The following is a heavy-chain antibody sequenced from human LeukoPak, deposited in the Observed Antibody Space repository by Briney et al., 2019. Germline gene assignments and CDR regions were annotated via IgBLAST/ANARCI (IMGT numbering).Heavy chain of an antibody. CDR1: GHSFTSYW. D-gene: IGHD6-13*01. Sequence: GESLKISCKGSGHSFTSYWIAWVRQMPGKGLEWMGIIYPGDSATRYSPSFQGQVTISADKSISTAYLQWSSLKASDTAMYYCAIYLGDSSNGWYWFDPWGQGTPVTVSS. CDR2: IYPGDSAT. CDR3: AIYLGDSSNGWYWFDP. J-gene: IGHJ5*02. V-gene: IGHV5-51*01.